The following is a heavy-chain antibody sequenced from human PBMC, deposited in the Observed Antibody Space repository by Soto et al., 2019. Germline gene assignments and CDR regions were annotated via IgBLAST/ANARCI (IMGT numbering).Heavy chain of an antibody. CDR1: GGSISSYD. D-gene: IGHD3-16*01. Sequence: SETLSLICTVSGGSISSYDWSWIRQPPGKGQEWIGYIYYSGITDYNPSLKSRVTISVDTSKSQFSLKLSSVTAADTAVYYCARGGGVYYFDYWGQGTLVTV. CDR2: IYYSGIT. CDR3: ARGGGVYYFDY. V-gene: IGHV4-59*01. J-gene: IGHJ4*02.